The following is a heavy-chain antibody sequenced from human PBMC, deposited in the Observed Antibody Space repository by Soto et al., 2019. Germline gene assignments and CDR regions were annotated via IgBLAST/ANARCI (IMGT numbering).Heavy chain of an antibody. Sequence: XETLSLTFAVSGCSISSSNWWSWFLHPPGKGLEWIGEIYHSGSTNYNPSLKSRVTISVDKSKNQFSLKLSSVTAADTAVYYCARVRYYDSSGYYYFRRLYFDYWGQGTLVTVSS. J-gene: IGHJ4*02. V-gene: IGHV4-4*02. CDR1: GCSISSSNW. CDR2: IYHSGST. D-gene: IGHD3-22*01. CDR3: ARVRYYDSSGYYYFRRLYFDY.